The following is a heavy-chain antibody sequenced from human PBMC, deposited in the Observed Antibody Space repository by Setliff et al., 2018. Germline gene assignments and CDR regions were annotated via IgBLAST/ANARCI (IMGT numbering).Heavy chain of an antibody. CDR3: ARHLLVQGTYHFDY. CDR1: GGSINNYY. Sequence: ETLSLTCTISGGSINNYYWNWIRQSADKGLEWIGRIHSSGTTNYNPSLKSRATISIDKSKNHFSLRLTSMTAADTAVYFCARHLLVQGTYHFDYWGQGSPVTVSS. V-gene: IGHV4-4*07. D-gene: IGHD3-10*01. J-gene: IGHJ4*02. CDR2: IHSSGTT.